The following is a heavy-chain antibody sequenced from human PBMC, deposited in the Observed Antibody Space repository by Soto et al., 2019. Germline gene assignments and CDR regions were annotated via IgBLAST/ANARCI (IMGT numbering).Heavy chain of an antibody. CDR3: ASHLDTASPPGFNY. Sequence: SVKVSCKASGGTFSSYAISWVRQAPGQGLEWMGGIIPIFGTANYAQKFQGRVTITADESTSTAYMELSSLRSEDTAVYYCASHLDTASPPGFNYWGQGTLVTVSS. D-gene: IGHD5-18*01. J-gene: IGHJ4*02. V-gene: IGHV1-69*13. CDR2: IIPIFGTA. CDR1: GGTFSSYA.